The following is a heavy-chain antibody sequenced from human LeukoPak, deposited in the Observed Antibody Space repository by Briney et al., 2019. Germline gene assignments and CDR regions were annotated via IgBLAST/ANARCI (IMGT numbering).Heavy chain of an antibody. V-gene: IGHV3-30*02. CDR2: IRYDGSNK. CDR1: GFTFSSYG. Sequence: GGSLRLSCAASGFTFSSYGMYWVRQAPGKGLEWVAFIRYDGSNKYYADSVKGRFTVSRDNSKNTLYLQMNSLRAEDTAIYYCANPPTVTSSHYWGQGTLVTVSS. CDR3: ANPPTVTSSHY. J-gene: IGHJ4*02. D-gene: IGHD4-11*01.